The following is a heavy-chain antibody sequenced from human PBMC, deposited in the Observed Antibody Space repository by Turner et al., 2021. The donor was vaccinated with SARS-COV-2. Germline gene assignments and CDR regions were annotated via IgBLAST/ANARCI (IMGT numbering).Heavy chain of an antibody. V-gene: IGHV1-2*02. D-gene: IGHD2-15*01. Sequence: QVQLVQSGAEVKKPGASVKVSCKASGYTFTGYYIHWVRQAPGQGLECMGWINPNTGTTNHAQKFQGRVTMTRDTSISTAYMELSGLRSDDTAVYFCGRDQCSGEMCYNLGYYYGMDFWGQGTTVTVSS. J-gene: IGHJ6*02. CDR1: GYTFTGYY. CDR2: INPNTGTT. CDR3: GRDQCSGEMCYNLGYYYGMDF.